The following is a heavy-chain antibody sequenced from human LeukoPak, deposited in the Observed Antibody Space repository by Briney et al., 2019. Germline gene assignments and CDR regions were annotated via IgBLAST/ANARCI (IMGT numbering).Heavy chain of an antibody. Sequence: GGSLRLSCAASGFTFSSYGMHWVRQAPGKGLEWVAFIRYDGSNKYYADSVKGRFTISRDNSKNTLYLQMNSLRAEDTAVYYCAKDRFESSGWPYYYYYYMDVRGKGTTVTVSS. V-gene: IGHV3-30*02. J-gene: IGHJ6*03. CDR3: AKDRFESSGWPYYYYYYMDV. CDR2: IRYDGSNK. CDR1: GFTFSSYG. D-gene: IGHD6-19*01.